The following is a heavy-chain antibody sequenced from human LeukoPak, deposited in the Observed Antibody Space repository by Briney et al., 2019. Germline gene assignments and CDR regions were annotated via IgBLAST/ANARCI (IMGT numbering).Heavy chain of an antibody. CDR2: ISHSGYT. V-gene: IGHV4-30-2*01. CDR3: ARGTQNSDILTAYDY. D-gene: IGHD3-9*01. J-gene: IGHJ4*02. Sequence: SQTLSLTCAVSGGSISSGGYSWSWIRQPPGKGLEWLGDISHSGYTDYNPSLKSRLTISVDTSKRQFSLTLNSVTAADTAVYYCARGTQNSDILTAYDYWGQGTRVTVSS. CDR1: GGSISSGGYS.